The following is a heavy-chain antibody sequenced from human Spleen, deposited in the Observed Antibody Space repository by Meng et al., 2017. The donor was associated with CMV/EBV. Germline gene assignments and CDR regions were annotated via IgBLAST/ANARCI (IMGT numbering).Heavy chain of an antibody. J-gene: IGHJ4*02. CDR1: GLTFSNFE. Sequence: GESLKISCAVSGLTFSNFEMNWVRQAPGKGLEWVSFISRSGSTIYYADSVKGRFTISRDNAKKSLYLQMNSLRAEDTAIYYCARESTNWELPAYFDYWGQGTLVTVSS. CDR2: ISRSGSTI. CDR3: ARESTNWELPAYFDY. D-gene: IGHD3-10*01. V-gene: IGHV3-48*03.